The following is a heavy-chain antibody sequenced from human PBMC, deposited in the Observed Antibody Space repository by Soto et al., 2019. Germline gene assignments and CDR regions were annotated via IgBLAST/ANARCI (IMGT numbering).Heavy chain of an antibody. CDR2: YVPEDGKT. CDR3: ATGVGWGYIFGLQY. J-gene: IGHJ4*02. Sequence: APVKVSCKITGSTLSEFSMHWVRQAPGKGLEWMGGYVPEDGKTIYAPKFQDRVIMTEDTSTDTASMELNSLRSEDTAVYFCATGVGWGYIFGLQYWGQGTPVTVSS. D-gene: IGHD5-18*01. CDR1: GSTLSEFS. V-gene: IGHV1-24*01.